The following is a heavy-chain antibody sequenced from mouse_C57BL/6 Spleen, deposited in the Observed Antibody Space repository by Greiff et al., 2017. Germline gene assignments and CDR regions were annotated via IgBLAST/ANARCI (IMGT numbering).Heavy chain of an antibody. CDR2: IDPETGGT. D-gene: IGHD2-5*01. V-gene: IGHV1-15*01. J-gene: IGHJ2*01. CDR3: TSYDSNYYFDY. Sequence: QVQLKQSGAELVRPGASVTLSCKASGYTFTDYEMHWVKQTPVHGLEWIGAIDPETGGTAYNQKFKGKAIRTADKSSSTAYMELRSLTSEDSAVYYCTSYDSNYYFDYWGQGTTLTVSS. CDR1: GYTFTDYE.